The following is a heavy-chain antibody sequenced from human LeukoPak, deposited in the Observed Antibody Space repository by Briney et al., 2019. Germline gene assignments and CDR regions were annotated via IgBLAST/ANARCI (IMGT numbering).Heavy chain of an antibody. J-gene: IGHJ6*04. Sequence: GGSLRLSCAASGFTFSSYAMSWVRQAPGKGLEWVSYISSSGSTIYYADSVKGRFTISRDNAKNSLYLQMNSLRAEDTAVYYCAALGITMIGGVWGKGTTVTISS. CDR1: GFTFSSYA. CDR2: ISSSGSTI. CDR3: AALGITMIGGV. V-gene: IGHV3-48*03. D-gene: IGHD3-10*02.